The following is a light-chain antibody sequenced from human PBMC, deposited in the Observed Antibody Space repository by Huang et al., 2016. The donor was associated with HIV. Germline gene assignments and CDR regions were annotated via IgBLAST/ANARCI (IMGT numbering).Light chain of an antibody. V-gene: IGKV3-11*01. Sequence: EIVLTQSPATLSLSPGERATLSCRASQSVSSYLAWYQQKPGQAPRRIIYDASNRATGIPARFSGSGSGTDFTLTISSLEPEDFAVYYCQQRNNWPPLWTFGQGTKVEIK. J-gene: IGKJ1*01. CDR1: QSVSSY. CDR3: QQRNNWPPLWT. CDR2: DAS.